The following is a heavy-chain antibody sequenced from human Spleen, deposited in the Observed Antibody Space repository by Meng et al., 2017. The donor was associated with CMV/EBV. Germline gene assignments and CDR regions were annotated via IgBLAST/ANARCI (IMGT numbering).Heavy chain of an antibody. CDR2: ISHDGMII. CDR1: GFTFSIYT. Sequence: GESLKISCTASGFTFSIYTMNWVRQAPGKGLEWVGFISHDGMIIYYADSLKGRFTISRDNSKNTLYLQMSSLRGDDTAVYYCASPPSSGRDYWGQGTLVTVSS. J-gene: IGHJ4*02. V-gene: IGHV3-30*04. CDR3: ASPPSSGRDY. D-gene: IGHD3-22*01.